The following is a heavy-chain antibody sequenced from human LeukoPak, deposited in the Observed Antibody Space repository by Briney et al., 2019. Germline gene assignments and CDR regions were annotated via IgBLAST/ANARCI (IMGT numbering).Heavy chain of an antibody. CDR2: ISGSGGST. Sequence: GGSLRLSCAASGFTFSSYAMSWVRQAPGKGLEWVSAISGSGGSTYYADSVKGRFTISRDNAKNSLYLQMNSLRAEDTAVYYCTTTKPLLWFGELLSADYWGQGTLVTVSS. V-gene: IGHV3-23*01. J-gene: IGHJ4*02. CDR3: TTTKPLLWFGELLSADY. D-gene: IGHD3-10*01. CDR1: GFTFSSYA.